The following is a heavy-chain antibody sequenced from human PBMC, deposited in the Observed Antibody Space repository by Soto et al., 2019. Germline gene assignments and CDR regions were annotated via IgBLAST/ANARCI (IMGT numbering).Heavy chain of an antibody. D-gene: IGHD2-2*02. V-gene: IGHV3-48*02. J-gene: IGHJ6*02. CDR3: ARIPAERYCSSTSCYTGVDYYYGMDV. CDR2: ISSSSSTI. Sequence: GGSLRLSCAASGFTFSSYSMNWVRQAPGKGLEWVSYISSSSSTIYYADSVKGRFTISRDNAKNSLYLQMNSLRDEDTAVYYCARIPAERYCSSTSCYTGVDYYYGMDVWGQGPTVPVPS. CDR1: GFTFSSYS.